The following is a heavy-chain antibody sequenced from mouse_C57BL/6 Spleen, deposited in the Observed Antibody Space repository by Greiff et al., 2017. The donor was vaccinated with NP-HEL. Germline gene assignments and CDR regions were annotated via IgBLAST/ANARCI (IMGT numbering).Heavy chain of an antibody. CDR2: INPSSGYT. Sequence: QVQLKESGAEPARPGASVKMSCKASGYTFTSYTMHWVKQRPGQGLAWIGYINPSSGYTKYNQKFKDKATLTADKSSSTAYMQLSSLTSEDSAVYYCARGYGSSYGYAMDYWGQGTSVTVSS. CDR3: ARGYGSSYGYAMDY. V-gene: IGHV1-4*01. D-gene: IGHD1-1*01. J-gene: IGHJ4*01. CDR1: GYTFTSYT.